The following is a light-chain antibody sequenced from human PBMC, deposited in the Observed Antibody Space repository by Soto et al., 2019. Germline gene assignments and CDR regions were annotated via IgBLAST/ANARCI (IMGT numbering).Light chain of an antibody. CDR2: CAS. J-gene: IGKJ1*01. CDR1: QIVSTN. Sequence: ELVMTQSPATLSVSPGERATLSCRASQIVSTNLAWYQERPCQAPRILIYCASTRAIGVPARFSGSRSGTEFTLTISSLQSEDIAVYYCLQYNDRPRTFGQVTNV. V-gene: IGKV3-15*01. CDR3: LQYNDRPRT.